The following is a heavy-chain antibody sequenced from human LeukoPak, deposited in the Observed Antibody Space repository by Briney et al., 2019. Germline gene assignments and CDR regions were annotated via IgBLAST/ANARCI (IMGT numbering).Heavy chain of an antibody. D-gene: IGHD5-18*01. CDR1: GFTRRTSGVG. CDR3: SHKGHSYASLYFDD. J-gene: IGHJ4*02. CDR2: SNWDDDR. Sequence: SGPTLAHPSQPLTLTFTFSGFTRRTSGVGVGWVRQPPGKDLEWLALSNWDDDRRYNPSLKSKLHITQKNSKNQVVLPMPKLHSGNTATYFCSHKGHSYASLYFDDWGQGTLVTVSS. V-gene: IGHV2-5*02.